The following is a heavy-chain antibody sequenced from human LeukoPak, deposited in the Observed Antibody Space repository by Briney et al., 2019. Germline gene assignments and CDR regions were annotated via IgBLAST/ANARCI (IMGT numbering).Heavy chain of an antibody. CDR2: ISAYNGNT. CDR3: ARPGIAVAGTEGGFDY. Sequence: GASVKVSCKASGYTFTGYYMHWVRQAPGQGLEWMGWISAYNGNTNYAQKLQGRVTMTTDTSTSTAYMELRSLRSDDTAVYYCARPGIAVAGTEGGFDYWGQGTLVTVSS. V-gene: IGHV1-18*04. J-gene: IGHJ4*02. D-gene: IGHD6-19*01. CDR1: GYTFTGYY.